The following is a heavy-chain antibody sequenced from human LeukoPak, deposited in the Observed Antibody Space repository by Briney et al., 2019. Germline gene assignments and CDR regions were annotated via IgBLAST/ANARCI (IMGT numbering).Heavy chain of an antibody. J-gene: IGHJ4*02. CDR3: AKDFSGRGSSGFDY. CDR2: ISGSGGST. CDR1: GFTFSSYG. D-gene: IGHD6-13*01. V-gene: IGHV3-23*01. Sequence: GGTLRLSCAASGFTFSSYGMSWVRQAPGKGLEWVSAISGSGGSTYYADSVKGRFTISRDNSKNTLYLQMNSLRAEDTALYYCAKDFSGRGSSGFDYWGQGTLVTVSS.